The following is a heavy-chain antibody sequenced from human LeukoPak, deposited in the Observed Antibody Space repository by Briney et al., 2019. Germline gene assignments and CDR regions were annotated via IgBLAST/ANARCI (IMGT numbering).Heavy chain of an antibody. J-gene: IGHJ4*02. Sequence: PGRSLRLSCAASGFTFSSYAMHWVRQAPGKGLEWVAVISYDGSNKYYADSVKGRFTISRDNSKNTLYLQMNSLRAEDTAVYYCARDRGFLQWPTEYYFDYWGQGTLVTVSS. CDR1: GFTFSSYA. CDR2: ISYDGSNK. CDR3: ARDRGFLQWPTEYYFDY. V-gene: IGHV3-30*04. D-gene: IGHD4-11*01.